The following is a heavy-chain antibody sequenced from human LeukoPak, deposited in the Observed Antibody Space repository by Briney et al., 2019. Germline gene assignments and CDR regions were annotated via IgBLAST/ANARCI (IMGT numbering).Heavy chain of an antibody. J-gene: IGHJ4*02. Sequence: GGSLRLSCAASGFTVSSNYMSWVRQAPGRGLEWVSVIYRGGSTYYGDSVKGRFTISRDNSKNTLYLQMNSLRAEDTAVYYCAIRGRYYDFWSGIVDYWGQGTLVTVSS. V-gene: IGHV3-66*02. CDR2: IYRGGST. D-gene: IGHD3-3*01. CDR3: AIRGRYYDFWSGIVDY. CDR1: GFTVSSNY.